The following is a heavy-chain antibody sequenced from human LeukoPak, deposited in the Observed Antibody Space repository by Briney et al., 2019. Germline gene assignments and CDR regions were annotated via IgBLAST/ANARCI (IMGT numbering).Heavy chain of an antibody. CDR3: ARAEVITMFRGDIFSSAFDI. J-gene: IGHJ3*02. CDR1: GGSISSYY. D-gene: IGHD3-10*01. Sequence: TSETLSLTCTVSGGSISSYYWSWIRQPPGKGLEWIGYIYYSGSTNYNPSLKSRVTISVDTSKNQFSLKLSSVTAADTAVYYCARAEVITMFRGDIFSSAFDIWGQGTMVTVSS. CDR2: IYYSGST. V-gene: IGHV4-59*01.